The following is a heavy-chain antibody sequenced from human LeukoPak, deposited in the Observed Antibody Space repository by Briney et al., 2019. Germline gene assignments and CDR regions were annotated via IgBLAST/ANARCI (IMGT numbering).Heavy chain of an antibody. CDR2: ISPSSHDI. J-gene: IGHJ6*03. Sequence: GGSLRLSCAASGFIFSDFYMSWVRQAAGKGLEYIAYISPSSHDIIYADSVKGRFTISRDNAKNSLYLQVNSLRAEDTAVYYCARVNRGMRNYYYYMDVWGKGTTVTVSS. V-gene: IGHV3-11*06. CDR1: GFIFSDFY. D-gene: IGHD7-27*01. CDR3: ARVNRGMRNYYYYMDV.